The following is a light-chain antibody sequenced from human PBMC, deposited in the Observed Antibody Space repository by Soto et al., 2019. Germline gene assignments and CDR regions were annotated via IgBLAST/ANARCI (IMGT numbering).Light chain of an antibody. Sequence: EIVLTQSPGTLSLSPGERATLSCRASQSVRTNYLAWYQQEPGQAPRLLIYGASSRATGIPDRFSGSGSGTDFTLTISSLQPEDFATYYCQQSYSTPWTFGQGTKVDIK. CDR2: GAS. CDR3: QQSYSTPWT. V-gene: IGKV3-20*01. CDR1: QSVRTNY. J-gene: IGKJ1*01.